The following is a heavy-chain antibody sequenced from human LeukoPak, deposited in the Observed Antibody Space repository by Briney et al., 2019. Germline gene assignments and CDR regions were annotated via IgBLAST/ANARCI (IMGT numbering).Heavy chain of an antibody. CDR2: IYNIGST. CDR1: GASTNRRASANSYY. V-gene: IGHV4-61*05. D-gene: IGHD3-22*01. CDR3: ATNSSGSALDY. Sequence: SETLSLTCTVSGASTNRRASANSYYWSWIRQVPGKGLEWIGNIYNIGSTTYKPSLRSRATMSIDMSKKQLSLRLTSVTAADTAVYFCATNSSGSALDYWGQGILVTVSS. J-gene: IGHJ4*02.